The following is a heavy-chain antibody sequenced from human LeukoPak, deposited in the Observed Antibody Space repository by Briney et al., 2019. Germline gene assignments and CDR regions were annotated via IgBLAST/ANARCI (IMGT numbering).Heavy chain of an antibody. J-gene: IGHJ4*02. CDR2: VYSGGST. CDR3: ANFYDFWSGYYFGDY. V-gene: IGHV3-53*01. D-gene: IGHD3-3*01. Sequence: GGSLRLSCAVSGFTVSSNYMSWVRQAPGKGLEWVSVVYSGGSTNYADSVKGRFTISRDNSKNTLYLQMNSLRAEDTAVYYCANFYDFWSGYYFGDYWGQGTLVTVSS. CDR1: GFTVSSNY.